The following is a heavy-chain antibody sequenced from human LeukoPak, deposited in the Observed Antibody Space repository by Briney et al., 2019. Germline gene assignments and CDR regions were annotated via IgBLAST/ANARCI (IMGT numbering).Heavy chain of an antibody. Sequence: SETLSLTCTVSGGSISSYYWSWIRQPPGKGLEWIGYIYYSGSTNYNPSLKSRVTISVDTSKNQFSLKLSSVTAADTAVYYCARALAVADSRYYYYYYMDVWGKGTTVTISS. V-gene: IGHV4-59*01. D-gene: IGHD6-19*01. CDR1: GGSISSYY. CDR2: IYYSGST. J-gene: IGHJ6*03. CDR3: ARALAVADSRYYYYYYMDV.